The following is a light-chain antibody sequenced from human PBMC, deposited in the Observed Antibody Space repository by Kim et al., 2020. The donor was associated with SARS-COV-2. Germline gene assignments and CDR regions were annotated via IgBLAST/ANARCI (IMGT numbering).Light chain of an antibody. CDR1: SGSVSTSYY. J-gene: IGLJ3*02. V-gene: IGLV8-61*01. CDR3: VLYMGSGIWV. Sequence: QTVVTQESSFSVSPGGTVTLTCGLSSGSVSTSYYPSWYQQAPGQAPRTLIYNTNTRSSGVPDRFSGSILGNKAALTITGAQADYESDYYCVLYMGSGIWVFGGGTQLTVL. CDR2: NTN.